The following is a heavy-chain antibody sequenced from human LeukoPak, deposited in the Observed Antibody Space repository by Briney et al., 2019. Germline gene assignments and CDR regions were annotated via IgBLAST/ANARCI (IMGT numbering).Heavy chain of an antibody. CDR2: ISGSGDNT. D-gene: IGHD3-22*01. CDR1: GFTFSSYA. J-gene: IGHJ4*02. CDR3: AKGSYYDSSGSFYFDY. V-gene: IGHV3-23*01. Sequence: GGSLRLSCAASGFTFSSYAMSWVRQAPGKGLEWVSGISGSGDNTYYADSVKGRFTISRDNTKNTLYVQVNSLGTEDTAAYYCAKGSYYDSSGSFYFDYWGQGTLVTVSS.